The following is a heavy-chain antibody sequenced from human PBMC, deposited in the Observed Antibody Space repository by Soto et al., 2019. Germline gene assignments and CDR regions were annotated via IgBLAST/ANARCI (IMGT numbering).Heavy chain of an antibody. D-gene: IGHD3-16*01. Sequence: XSVHVSFRSTVCTFSSYGKSLLRQATAQGLKWMGWISAYNGNTNYAPNVLGRFTLTTDTSTSTAYMELRSLRSDDTAIYYCAREGLRLGEYDAFDIWGQGTMVTVSS. CDR2: ISAYNGNT. V-gene: IGHV1-18*04. CDR1: VCTFSSYG. CDR3: AREGLRLGEYDAFDI. J-gene: IGHJ3*02.